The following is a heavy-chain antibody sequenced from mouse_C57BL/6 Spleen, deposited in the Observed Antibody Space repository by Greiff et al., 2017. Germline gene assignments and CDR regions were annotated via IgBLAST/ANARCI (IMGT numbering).Heavy chain of an antibody. D-gene: IGHD2-1*01. CDR3: AMGGNYGNYEDYAMDY. CDR1: GYTFTSYW. J-gene: IGHJ4*01. CDR2: IHPSDSDT. Sequence: QVQLKQPGAELVKPGASVKVSCKASGYTFTSYWMHWVKQRPGQGLEWIGRIHPSDSDTNYNQKFKGKATLTVDKSSSTAYMPRSSRTSEDSAVYYCAMGGNYGNYEDYAMDYWGQGTSVTVSS. V-gene: IGHV1-74*01.